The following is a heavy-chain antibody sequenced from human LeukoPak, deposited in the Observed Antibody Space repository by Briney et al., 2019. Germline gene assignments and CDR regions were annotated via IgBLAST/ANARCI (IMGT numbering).Heavy chain of an antibody. CDR3: VRGSLASGVVVYYYYYLDV. CDR2: IRYDGSNK. D-gene: IGHD3-3*01. CDR1: GFTFSSYG. Sequence: GGSLRLSCAATGFTFSSYGMHWVRQAPGKGLEWVAFIRYDGSNKYYADSVKGRFTISRDNAKNSLYLQMNSLRAEDTAVYYCVRGSLASGVVVYYYYYLDVWGKGTTVTVSS. J-gene: IGHJ6*03. V-gene: IGHV3-30*02.